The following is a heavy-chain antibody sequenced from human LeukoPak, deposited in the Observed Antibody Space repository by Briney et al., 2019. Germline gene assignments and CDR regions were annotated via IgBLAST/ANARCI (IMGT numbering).Heavy chain of an antibody. J-gene: IGHJ4*02. D-gene: IGHD6-19*01. Sequence: SETLSLTCTVSGGSISSYYWSWIRQPAGKGLEWIGRIYTSGSTNYNPSLKSRVTISVDTSKNQFSLKLSSVTATDTAVYYCARGGYSGWYDYWGQGTLVTVSS. CDR1: GGSISSYY. CDR3: ARGGYSGWYDY. V-gene: IGHV4-4*07. CDR2: IYTSGST.